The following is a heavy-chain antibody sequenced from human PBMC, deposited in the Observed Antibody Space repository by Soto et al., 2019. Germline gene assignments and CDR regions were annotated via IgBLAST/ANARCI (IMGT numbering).Heavy chain of an antibody. Sequence: SETLSLTCTVSGGSISTYYWSWIRQPPGKGLEWVGYIYNSGSTNYNPSLKSRVTISVETSKNQFSLRLSSVTASDTAVYYCARLGEYYQSLDPWGQGILVTVSS. J-gene: IGHJ5*02. V-gene: IGHV4-59*08. D-gene: IGHD2-2*01. CDR3: ARLGEYYQSLDP. CDR2: IYNSGST. CDR1: GGSISTYY.